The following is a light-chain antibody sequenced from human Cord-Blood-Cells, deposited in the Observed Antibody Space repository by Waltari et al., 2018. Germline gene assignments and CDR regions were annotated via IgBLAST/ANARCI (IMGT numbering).Light chain of an antibody. CDR3: QQYGSSFT. V-gene: IGKV3-20*01. CDR1: QSVSSSY. CDR2: GAS. J-gene: IGKJ3*01. Sequence: EIVLTQSPGTLSLSPGERATLSCRASQSVSSSYLAWYQQKPGQAPRLLIYGASSRATGIPYRFSGSGSGTDVTLTIIRLEPEDFAVYYCQQYGSSFTFGPGTKVDIK.